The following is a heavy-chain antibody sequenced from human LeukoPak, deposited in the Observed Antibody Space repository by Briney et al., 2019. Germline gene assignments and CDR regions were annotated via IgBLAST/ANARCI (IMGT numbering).Heavy chain of an antibody. D-gene: IGHD6-19*01. CDR1: GGSISSYY. CDR2: IYYSGST. V-gene: IGHV4-59*08. J-gene: IGHJ4*02. CDR3: ARTFGYSSGWYYFDY. Sequence: PSETLSLTCTVSGGSISSYYWSWIRQPPGKGLEWIGYIYYSGSTNYNPSLKSRVTISVDTSKNQFSLKLSPVTAADTAVYYCARTFGYSSGWYYFDYWAREPWSPSPQ.